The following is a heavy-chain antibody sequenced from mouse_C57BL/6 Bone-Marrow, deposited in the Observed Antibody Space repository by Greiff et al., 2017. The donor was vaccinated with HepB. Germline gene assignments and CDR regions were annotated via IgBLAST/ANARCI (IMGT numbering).Heavy chain of an antibody. CDR1: GFTFSSYG. CDR2: ISSGGSYT. D-gene: IGHD2-5*01. J-gene: IGHJ2*01. V-gene: IGHV5-6*01. Sequence: VQLKESGGDLVKPGGSLKLSCAASGFTFSSYGMSWVRQTPDKRLEWVATISSGGSYTYYPDSVKGRFTISRDNAKNTLYLQMSSLKSEDTAMYYCARHGYSNFDYWGQGTTLTVSS. CDR3: ARHGYSNFDY.